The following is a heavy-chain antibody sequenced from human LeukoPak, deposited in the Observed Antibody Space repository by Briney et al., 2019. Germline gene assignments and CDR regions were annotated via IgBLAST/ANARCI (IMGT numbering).Heavy chain of an antibody. CDR3: TRDPEALDY. CDR2: IRSSSSPI. Sequence: GGPLRLSCVASGFTFSSYSMNWVRQAPGKGLEWVSYIRSSSSPIYYADSVRGRFTISRDNAKNSLYLQMNSLRAEDTAVYYCTRDPEALDYWGQGTLVIVSS. V-gene: IGHV3-48*01. J-gene: IGHJ4*02. CDR1: GFTFSSYS.